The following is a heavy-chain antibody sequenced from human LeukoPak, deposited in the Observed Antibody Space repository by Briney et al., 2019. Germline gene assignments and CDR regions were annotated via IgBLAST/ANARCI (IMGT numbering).Heavy chain of an antibody. CDR2: INHSGST. V-gene: IGHV4-34*01. D-gene: IGHD2-2*01. J-gene: IGHJ5*02. CDR3: ARGAGIVVVPAATNWFDP. CDR1: GGSISGYY. Sequence: SETLSLTCAVYGGSISGYYWSWIRQPPGKGLEWIGEINHSGSTNYNPSLKSRVTISVDTSKNQFSLKLSSVTAADTAVYYCARGAGIVVVPAATNWFDPWGQGTLVTVSS.